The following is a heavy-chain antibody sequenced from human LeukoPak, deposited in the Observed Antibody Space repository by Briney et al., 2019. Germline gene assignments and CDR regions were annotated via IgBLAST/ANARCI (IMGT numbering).Heavy chain of an antibody. Sequence: SETLSLTCTVSGGSISSSSYYWGWIRQPPGKGLEWIGNIYYSGSTYYNPSLKSRVTISVDTSKNQFSLKLSSVTAADTAVYYCARGPTMVRGVRTKWFDPWGQGTLVTVSS. CDR3: ARGPTMVRGVRTKWFDP. V-gene: IGHV4-39*07. CDR1: GGSISSSSYY. CDR2: IYYSGST. D-gene: IGHD3-10*01. J-gene: IGHJ5*02.